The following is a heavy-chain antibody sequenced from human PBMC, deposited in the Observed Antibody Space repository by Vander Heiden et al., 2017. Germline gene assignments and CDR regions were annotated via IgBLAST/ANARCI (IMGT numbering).Heavy chain of an antibody. D-gene: IGHD3-22*01. J-gene: IGHJ2*01. Sequence: QVQLVESGRGVVQPGRSLRLAWAASGSTFSSYGLHLVRQAPGKGREWVAVIWYDGSNKYYADSVKGRFTISRDNSKNTLYLQMNSLRAEDTAVYYCARVPLNVIGAPHDWYFDLWGRGTLVTVSS. CDR1: GSTFSSYG. CDR2: IWYDGSNK. V-gene: IGHV3-33*01. CDR3: ARVPLNVIGAPHDWYFDL.